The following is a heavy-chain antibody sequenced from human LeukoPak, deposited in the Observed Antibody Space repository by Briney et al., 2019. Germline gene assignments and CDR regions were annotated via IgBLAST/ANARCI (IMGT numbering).Heavy chain of an antibody. V-gene: IGHV3-53*01. CDR3: ARERGTSGYILAF. CDR1: GFAVSSNY. CDR2: IYTGGST. D-gene: IGHD3-22*01. J-gene: IGHJ4*02. Sequence: PGGSLRLSCAASGFAVSSNYMSWVRQAPGKGLEWVSVIYTGGSTYYADSVKGRFTISRDNSENTVYLQMNSLRAEDTAVYYCARERGTSGYILAFWGQGTLVTVSS.